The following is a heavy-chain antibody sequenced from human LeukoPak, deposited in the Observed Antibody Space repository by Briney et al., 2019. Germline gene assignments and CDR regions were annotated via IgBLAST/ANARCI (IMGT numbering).Heavy chain of an antibody. J-gene: IGHJ5*02. Sequence: SETLSLTCAVYGGSFSGYYWSWIRQPPGKGLEWIGEINHSGSTNYNPSLKSRVTISVGTSKNQFSLKLSSVTAADTAVYYCARDLFAGFDPWGQGTLVAVSS. CDR2: INHSGST. V-gene: IGHV4-34*01. CDR3: ARDLFAGFDP. CDR1: GGSFSGYY.